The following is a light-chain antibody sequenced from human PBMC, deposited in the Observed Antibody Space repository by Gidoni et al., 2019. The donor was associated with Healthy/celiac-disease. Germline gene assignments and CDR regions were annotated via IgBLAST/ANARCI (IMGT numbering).Light chain of an antibody. J-gene: IGKJ1*01. CDR2: AAS. V-gene: IGKV1-39*01. Sequence: DIQMTQSPSSLSASVGDRVTITCRASQSISTYLNWYQQKPGEAPQLLIYAASSLQSGVPSRFSGSGSGTDFTLTINSLQPEDCATYYCQQSYSTPWTFGQGTKVEIK. CDR1: QSISTY. CDR3: QQSYSTPWT.